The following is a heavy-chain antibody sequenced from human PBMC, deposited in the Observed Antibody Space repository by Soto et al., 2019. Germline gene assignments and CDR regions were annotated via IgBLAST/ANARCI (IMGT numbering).Heavy chain of an antibody. J-gene: IGHJ4*02. V-gene: IGHV4-59*01. CDR2: INTSGSN. Sequence: QVQLQESGPGLVKTLETLSLTCTVSGGSINNYYWNWIRQPPGKGLEWIGYINTSGSNKYNPSLKSRATISVDTSKNQFSLKLKSVTAADTAVYYCARGSSLLLEWISEYSLDYWGQGSLVTVSS. D-gene: IGHD3-3*01. CDR3: ARGSSLLLEWISEYSLDY. CDR1: GGSINNYY.